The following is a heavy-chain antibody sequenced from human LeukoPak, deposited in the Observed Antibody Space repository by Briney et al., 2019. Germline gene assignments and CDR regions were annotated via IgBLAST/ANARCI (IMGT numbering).Heavy chain of an antibody. V-gene: IGHV1-2*02. Sequence: ASVKVSCKASGYTFTGYYMHWVRQAPGQGLEWMGWINPNSGGTNYAQKFQGRVTMTRDTSISTAYMELSRLRSDDTAVYYCARDLSFGESLGPSDYWGQGTLVTVSS. CDR3: ARDLSFGESLGPSDY. J-gene: IGHJ4*02. CDR2: INPNSGGT. CDR1: GYTFTGYY. D-gene: IGHD3-10*01.